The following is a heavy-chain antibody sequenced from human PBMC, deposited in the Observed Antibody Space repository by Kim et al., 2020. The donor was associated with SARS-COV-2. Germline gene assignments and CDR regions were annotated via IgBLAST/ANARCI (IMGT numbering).Heavy chain of an antibody. CDR1: GGTFSSYA. D-gene: IGHD2-2*01. J-gene: IGHJ5*02. V-gene: IGHV1-69*13. Sequence: SVKVSCKASGGTFSSYAISWVRQAPGQGLEWMGGIIPIFGTANYAQKFQGRVTITADESTSTAYMELSSLRSEDTAVYYCARGVVVPAAIYSNWFDPWGQGTLVTVSS. CDR3: ARGVVVPAAIYSNWFDP. CDR2: IIPIFGTA.